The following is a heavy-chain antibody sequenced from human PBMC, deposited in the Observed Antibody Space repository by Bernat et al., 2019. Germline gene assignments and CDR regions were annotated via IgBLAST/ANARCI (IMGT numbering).Heavy chain of an antibody. J-gene: IGHJ6*03. V-gene: IGHV3-13*04. CDR2: IGTAGDT. Sequence: EVQLVESGGGLVQPGGSLRLSCAASGFTFRNYDMHWVRQATGKGLEWVSAIGTAGDTCEPDSVKGRFTISRENAKNSLYLQMNSLRAGDTAVYYCARGPHSPLGVRYYYYMDVWGKGTTVTVSS. CDR3: ARGPHSPLGVRYYYYMDV. D-gene: IGHD3-10*01. CDR1: GFTFRNYD.